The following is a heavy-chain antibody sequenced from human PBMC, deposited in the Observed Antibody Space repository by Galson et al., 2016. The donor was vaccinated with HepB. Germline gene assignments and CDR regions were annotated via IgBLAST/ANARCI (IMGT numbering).Heavy chain of an antibody. V-gene: IGHV4-31*03. CDR2: ISYSGST. J-gene: IGHJ4*02. CDR3: AGGGWLRMNYYFDY. Sequence: TLSLTCTVSGGSISSGYYYWSWIRQLPGKGLEWIGYISYSGSTDYNSSLQSRVTISADTSKNQFSLKLTSVTAADTAVYSCAGGGWLRMNYYFDYWGQGTLVTVSS. CDR1: GGSISSGYYY. D-gene: IGHD5-12*01.